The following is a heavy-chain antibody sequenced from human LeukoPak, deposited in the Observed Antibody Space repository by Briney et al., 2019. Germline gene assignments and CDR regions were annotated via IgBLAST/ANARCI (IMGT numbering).Heavy chain of an antibody. CDR1: GFSVSSSY. V-gene: IGHV3-53*01. CDR2: IYSGGRT. J-gene: IGHJ6*03. Sequence: GGSLRLSCAASGFSVSSSYMSWVRQAPGQGLEWVSVIYSGGRTYYGDSVKGRFTISRDNSKNTLYLQMNSLRAEDTAVYYCARGELPARLQEPAGSHYYYYYYMDVWGKGITVTVSS. D-gene: IGHD6-6*01. CDR3: ARGELPARLQEPAGSHYYYYYYMDV.